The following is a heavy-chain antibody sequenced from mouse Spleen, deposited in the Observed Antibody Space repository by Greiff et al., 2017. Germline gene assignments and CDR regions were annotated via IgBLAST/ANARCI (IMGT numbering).Heavy chain of an antibody. Sequence: QVQLQQSGPGLVQPSQSLSITCTVSGFSLTSYGVHWVRQSPGKGLEWLGVIWSGGSTDYNAAFISRLSISKDNSKSQVFFKMNSLQANDTAIYYCARNSGYSAWFAYWGQGTLVTVSA. V-gene: IGHV2-2*02. J-gene: IGHJ3*01. CDR2: IWSGGST. CDR3: ARNSGYSAWFAY. CDR1: GFSLTSYG. D-gene: IGHD2-3*01.